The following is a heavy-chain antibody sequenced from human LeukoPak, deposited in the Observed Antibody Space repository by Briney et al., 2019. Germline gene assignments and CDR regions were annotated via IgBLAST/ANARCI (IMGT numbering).Heavy chain of an antibody. J-gene: IGHJ6*03. CDR2: INPNSGGT. D-gene: IGHD3-22*01. CDR3: AREYDSSGYYYYYYMDV. V-gene: IGHV1-2*06. Sequence: ASVKVPCKASGYTFTGYYMHWVRQAPGQGLEWMGRINPNSGGTNYAQKFQGRVTMTRDTSISTAYMELSRLRSDDTAVYYCAREYDSSGYYYYYYMDVWGKGTTVTVSS. CDR1: GYTFTGYY.